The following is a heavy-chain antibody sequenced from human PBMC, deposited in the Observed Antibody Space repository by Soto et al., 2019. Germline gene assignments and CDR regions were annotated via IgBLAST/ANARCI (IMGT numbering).Heavy chain of an antibody. V-gene: IGHV3-74*01. J-gene: IGHJ4*02. Sequence: EVQLVESGGGLVQPGGSLRLSCAASGFTFSSYWMHWVRQAPGKGLVWVSRINSDGSSTSYADSVKGRFTISRDNAKNTLYLQMNSLRAEDTAVYYCARDLDDSSGYYQPPGDYWGQGTLVTVSS. CDR3: ARDLDDSSGYYQPPGDY. D-gene: IGHD3-22*01. CDR2: INSDGSST. CDR1: GFTFSSYW.